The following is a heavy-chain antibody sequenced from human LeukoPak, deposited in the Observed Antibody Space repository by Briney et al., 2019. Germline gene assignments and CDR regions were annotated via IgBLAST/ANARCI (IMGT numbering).Heavy chain of an antibody. J-gene: IGHJ3*02. CDR3: AKDASSSWRWGAFDI. Sequence: GGPLRLSCAASGFTFTTYALSWVRQAPGKGLEWVSSITGSGSSTCYADSVKGRFTISRDNSKNTLYLQMNSLRAEDTAVYYCAKDASSSWRWGAFDIWGQGTMVTVSS. CDR2: ITGSGSST. CDR1: GFTFTTYA. V-gene: IGHV3-23*01. D-gene: IGHD6-13*01.